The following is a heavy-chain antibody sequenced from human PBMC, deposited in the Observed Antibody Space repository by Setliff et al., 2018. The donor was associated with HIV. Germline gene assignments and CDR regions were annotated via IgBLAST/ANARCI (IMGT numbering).Heavy chain of an antibody. CDR3: ARDRVSGDYPKWFDP. Sequence: GASVKVSCKASGYTFTSVYMHWVRQAPGEGLEWMGLINAGNGNTKYSQKFQGRVTITRDTSANTSYMELSSLRSEDTAVYYCARDRVSGDYPKWFDPWGQGTLVTVSS. J-gene: IGHJ5*02. CDR2: INAGNGNT. V-gene: IGHV1-3*01. CDR1: GYTFTSVY. D-gene: IGHD4-17*01.